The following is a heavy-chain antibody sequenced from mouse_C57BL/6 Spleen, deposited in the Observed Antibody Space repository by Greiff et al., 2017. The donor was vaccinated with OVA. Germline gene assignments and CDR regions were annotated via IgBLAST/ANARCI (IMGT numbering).Heavy chain of an antibody. D-gene: IGHD2-4*01. V-gene: IGHV1-53*01. CDR2: INPSNGGT. CDR3: ARDDYDLYYFDY. Sequence: VQLQQSGTELVKPGASVKLSCKASGYTFTSYWMHWVKQRPGQGLEWIGNINPSNGGTNYNEKFKSKATLTVDKSSSTAYMQLSSLTSEDSAVYYCARDDYDLYYFDYWGQGTTLTVSS. CDR1: GYTFTSYW. J-gene: IGHJ2*01.